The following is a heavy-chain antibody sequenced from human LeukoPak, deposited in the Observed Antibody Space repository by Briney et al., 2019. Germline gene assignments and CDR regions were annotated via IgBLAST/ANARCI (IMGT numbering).Heavy chain of an antibody. J-gene: IGHJ4*02. Sequence: IHHSGSTNYNPSLKSRVTISVDTSKNQFPLRLSSVTAADTAVYYCARGNNYDSSGYYFDYWGQGTLVTVSS. V-gene: IGHV4-34*01. CDR3: ARGNNYDSSGYYFDY. D-gene: IGHD3-22*01. CDR2: IHHSGST.